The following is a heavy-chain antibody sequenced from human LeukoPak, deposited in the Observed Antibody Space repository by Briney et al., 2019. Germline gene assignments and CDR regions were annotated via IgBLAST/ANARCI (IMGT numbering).Heavy chain of an antibody. V-gene: IGHV3-30-3*01. J-gene: IGHJ6*03. Sequence: GGSLRLSCAASGFTFNIYPLHWVRQAPGKGLEWVTLISYDGNKIYYADSVKGRFTISRDNAKNTLYLQMNSLRVEDTAVYYCARHYDYYYYYMDVWGKGTTVTVSS. CDR3: ARHYDYYYYYMDV. CDR1: GFTFNIYP. CDR2: ISYDGNKI. D-gene: IGHD3-3*01.